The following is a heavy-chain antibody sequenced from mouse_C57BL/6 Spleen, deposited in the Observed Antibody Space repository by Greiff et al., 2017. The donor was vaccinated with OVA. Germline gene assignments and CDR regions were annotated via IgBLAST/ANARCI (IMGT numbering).Heavy chain of an antibody. CDR3: ARGPYGNYGWYFDV. D-gene: IGHD2-1*01. CDR2: INYDGSST. V-gene: IGHV5-16*01. CDR1: GFTFSDYY. Sequence: EVKLVESEGGLVQPGSSMKLSCTASGFTFSDYYMAWVRQVPEKGLEWVANINYDGSSTYYLDSLKSRFIISRDNAKNILYLQMSSLKSEDTATYYCARGPYGNYGWYFDVWGTGTTVTVSS. J-gene: IGHJ1*03.